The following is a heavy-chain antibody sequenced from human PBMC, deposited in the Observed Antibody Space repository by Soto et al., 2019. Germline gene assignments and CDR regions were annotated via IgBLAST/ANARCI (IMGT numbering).Heavy chain of an antibody. D-gene: IGHD3-10*01. CDR3: ARDVWSRASGPPDS. CDR2: ISWNSGTI. Sequence: SLIRYCAGSGFSFDDYSMHWVLQAPGKGLEWVTGISWNSGTIGYADSVKGRFTISRDNAKNSLYLQMNSLRAEDTALYYCARDVWSRASGPPDSWGQGTMVTVSS. V-gene: IGHV3-9*01. J-gene: IGHJ4*02. CDR1: GFSFDDYS.